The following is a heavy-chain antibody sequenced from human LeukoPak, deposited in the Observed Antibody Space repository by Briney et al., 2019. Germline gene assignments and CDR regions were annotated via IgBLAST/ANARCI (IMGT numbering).Heavy chain of an antibody. Sequence: SETLSLTCTVSGGSVSSSYWSWIRQPPGKGLEWIGYIYNSGSTNYNPSLKSRVTISVDTSKNQFSLKLSSVTTADTAVYYCAREGSGSYYNWFDPWGRGTLVTVSS. CDR3: AREGSGSYYNWFDP. D-gene: IGHD3-10*01. CDR1: GGSVSSSY. CDR2: IYNSGST. V-gene: IGHV4-59*02. J-gene: IGHJ5*02.